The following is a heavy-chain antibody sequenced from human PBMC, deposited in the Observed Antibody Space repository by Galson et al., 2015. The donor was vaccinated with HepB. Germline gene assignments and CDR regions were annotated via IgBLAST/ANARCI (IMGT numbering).Heavy chain of an antibody. D-gene: IGHD3-10*02. CDR2: ISTYSGNT. CDR1: GYTFTTYG. CDR3: ARDVNYVRGY. Sequence: SVKVSCKASGYTFTTYGISWVRQAPGQGLEWVGWISTYSGNTNYAQNLQGRVIMTTDTSTSTAYIELRSLRSDDTAVYYCARDVNYVRGYWGQGTLVTVSS. V-gene: IGHV1-18*01. J-gene: IGHJ4*02.